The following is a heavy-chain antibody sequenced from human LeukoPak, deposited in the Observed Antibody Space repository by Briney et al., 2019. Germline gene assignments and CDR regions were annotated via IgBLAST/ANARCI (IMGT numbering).Heavy chain of an antibody. CDR3: ARGDCSSTICYSPMDV. V-gene: IGHV4-38-2*02. D-gene: IGHD2-2*01. CDR1: GYSISTGYY. Sequence: SETLSLTCTVSGYSISTGYYWGWIRQPPGQGLQWIGSIYHSGSTYYNPSLKSRVTISLDTSKDQFSLKLSSVTAADTAVYYCARGDCSSTICYSPMDVWGKGTTVTVSS. J-gene: IGHJ6*03. CDR2: IYHSGST.